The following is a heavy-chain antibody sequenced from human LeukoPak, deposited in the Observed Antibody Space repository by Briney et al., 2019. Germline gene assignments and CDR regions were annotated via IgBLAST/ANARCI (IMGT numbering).Heavy chain of an antibody. Sequence: ASVKVSCKVSGYTLTELSMHWVRQAPGKGLEWMGGFDPEDGETIYAQKFQGRVTMTEDTSTDTAYMELSSLRSEDTAVYYCATVGSSPLFIDYWGQGALVTVSS. V-gene: IGHV1-24*01. D-gene: IGHD6-6*01. CDR2: FDPEDGET. J-gene: IGHJ4*02. CDR3: ATVGSSPLFIDY. CDR1: GYTLTELS.